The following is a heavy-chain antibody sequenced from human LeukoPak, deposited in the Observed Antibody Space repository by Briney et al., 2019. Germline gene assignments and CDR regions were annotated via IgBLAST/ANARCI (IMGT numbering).Heavy chain of an antibody. J-gene: IGHJ4*02. Sequence: GGSLRLSCAASGFTFSSYAMSWVRQAPGKGLEWVSAISGSGGSTYYADSVKGRFTISRDNSKNTLYLQMNSLRAEDTAVYYCARADGNSGWGFDYWGQGTLVTVSS. CDR2: ISGSGGST. V-gene: IGHV3-23*01. CDR3: ARADGNSGWGFDY. D-gene: IGHD4-23*01. CDR1: GFTFSSYA.